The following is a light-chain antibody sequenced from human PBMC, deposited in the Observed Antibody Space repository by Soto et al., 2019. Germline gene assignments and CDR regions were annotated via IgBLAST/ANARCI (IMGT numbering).Light chain of an antibody. J-gene: IGKJ1*01. CDR1: EKVRGTH. CDR2: ATS. CDR3: QQYGRSSWT. Sequence: EIVLTQSPGTLSLSPGERATLSCRASEKVRGTHLGWYQQKPGQAPRLLVYATSNRATGVPDRFSGSGSGTDSTLTISRLEPEDVAVYFCQQYGRSSWTFGEGTKVDIK. V-gene: IGKV3-20*01.